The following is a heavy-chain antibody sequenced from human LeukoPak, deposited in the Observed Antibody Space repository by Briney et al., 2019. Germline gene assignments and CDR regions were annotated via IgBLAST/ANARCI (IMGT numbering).Heavy chain of an antibody. CDR2: INTNTGNP. CDR1: GYTFTSYG. CDR3: ARDYQGIFPLRDDY. Sequence: ASVKVSCKASGYTFTSYGISWVRQAPGQGLEWMGWINTNTGNPTYAQGFTGRFVFSLDTSVSTAYLQISSLKAEDTAVYYCARDYQGIFPLRDDYWGQGTLVTVSS. V-gene: IGHV7-4-1*02. D-gene: IGHD2-15*01. J-gene: IGHJ4*02.